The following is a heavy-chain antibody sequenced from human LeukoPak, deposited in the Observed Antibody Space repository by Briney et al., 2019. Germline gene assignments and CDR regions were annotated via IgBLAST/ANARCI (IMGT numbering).Heavy chain of an antibody. J-gene: IGHJ1*01. CDR2: INHSGST. CDR3: ARSAPTSIRARTYFQH. V-gene: IGHV4-34*01. CDR1: GGSFSGYY. D-gene: IGHD1-7*01. Sequence: PSETLSLTCAVYGGSFSGYYWSWIRQPPGKGLEWIGEINHSGSTNYNPSLKSRVTISVDTSKNQFSLKLSSVTAADTAVYYCARSAPTSIRARTYFQHWGQGTLVTVSS.